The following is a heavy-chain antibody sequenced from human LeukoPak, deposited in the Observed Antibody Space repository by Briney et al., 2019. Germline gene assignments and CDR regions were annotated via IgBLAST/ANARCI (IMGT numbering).Heavy chain of an antibody. V-gene: IGHV3-48*01. CDR1: GFTFSSYS. Sequence: PGGSLRLSCAVSGFTFSSYSMNWVRQAPGKGLEWVSYISSSSSTIYYADSVKGRFTISRDNAKNSLYLQMNSLRAEDTAVYYCARAQQQLVHQYDYYYGMDVWGQGTTVTVSS. D-gene: IGHD6-13*01. CDR3: ARAQQQLVHQYDYYYGMDV. CDR2: ISSSSSTI. J-gene: IGHJ6*02.